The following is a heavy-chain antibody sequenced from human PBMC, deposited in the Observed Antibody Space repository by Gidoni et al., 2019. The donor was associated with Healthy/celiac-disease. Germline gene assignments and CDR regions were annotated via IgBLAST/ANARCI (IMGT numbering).Heavy chain of an antibody. D-gene: IGHD6-13*01. CDR1: GYTFTSSG. Sequence: QVQLVQSGAEVKKPGASVKVPCKASGYTFTSSGISWVRQAPGQGLEWMGWISAYNGNTNYAQKLQGRVTMTTDTSTSTAYMELRSLRSDDTAVYYCARGPFGGLQQLEPAGGDYWGQGTLVTVSS. CDR3: ARGPFGGLQQLEPAGGDY. CDR2: ISAYNGNT. J-gene: IGHJ4*02. V-gene: IGHV1-18*01.